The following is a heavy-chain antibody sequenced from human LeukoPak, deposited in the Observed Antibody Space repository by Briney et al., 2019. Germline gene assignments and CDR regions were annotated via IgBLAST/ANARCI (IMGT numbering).Heavy chain of an antibody. D-gene: IGHD2-2*01. J-gene: IGHJ3*02. CDR1: GGSFSGYY. Sequence: PSETLSLTCAVYGGSFSGYYWSWIRQPAGKGLEWIGRIYTSGSTNYNPSLKSRVTISVDTSKNQFSLKLSSVTAADTAVYYCARGQMPDAFDIWGQGTMVTVSS. CDR2: IYTSGST. CDR3: ARGQMPDAFDI. V-gene: IGHV4-59*10.